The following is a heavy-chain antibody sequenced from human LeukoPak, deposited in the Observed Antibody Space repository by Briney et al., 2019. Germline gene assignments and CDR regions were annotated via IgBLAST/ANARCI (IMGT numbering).Heavy chain of an antibody. J-gene: IGHJ4*02. V-gene: IGHV4-39*07. CDR2: IYTSGST. Sequence: SETLSLTCTVSGGSISSSSYYWGWIRQPPGKGLEWIGRIYTSGSTNYNPSLKSRVTISVDTSKNQFSLKLSSVTAADTAVYYCTRDGWNYSFDYWGQGTLVTVSS. CDR3: TRDGWNYSFDY. CDR1: GGSISSSSYY. D-gene: IGHD6-19*01.